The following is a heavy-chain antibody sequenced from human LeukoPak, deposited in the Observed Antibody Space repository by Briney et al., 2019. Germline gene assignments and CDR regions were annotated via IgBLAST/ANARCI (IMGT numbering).Heavy chain of an antibody. CDR2: IKRKSDGGTT. CDR1: GFTFSNYA. V-gene: IGHV3-15*01. J-gene: IGHJ4*02. Sequence: PGGSLRLSCATSGFTFSNYAMTWVRQAPGKGPEWVGRIKRKSDGGTTDYAVPVKGRFTISRDDSKNTLYLQMNSLKNEDTAVYFCSKIGTGFDNWGQGTLVTVSS. CDR3: SKIGTGFDN. D-gene: IGHD3-10*01.